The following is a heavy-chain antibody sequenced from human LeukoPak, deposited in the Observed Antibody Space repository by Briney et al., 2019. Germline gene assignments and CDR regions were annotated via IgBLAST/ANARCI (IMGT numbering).Heavy chain of an antibody. J-gene: IGHJ4*02. CDR3: VRDLGGRSGH. V-gene: IGHV3-74*01. Sequence: GGSLRLSCAASGFTFSSNWMHWVRQAPGKGLVWVSRINEDGSTTNYADSVKGRSTIFRDNAKNTLYLQMNSLRAEDTAVYYCVRDLGGRSGHWGQGTLVTVSS. D-gene: IGHD1-26*01. CDR2: INEDGSTT. CDR1: GFTFSSNW.